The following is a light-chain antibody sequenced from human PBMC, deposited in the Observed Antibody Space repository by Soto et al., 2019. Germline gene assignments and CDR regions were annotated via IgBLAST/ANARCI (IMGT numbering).Light chain of an antibody. J-gene: IGKJ1*01. CDR3: QQLNSYPRT. CDR1: QGISSY. CDR2: GAS. Sequence: IQLTQSPSSLSASVGDRVTTTCRASQGISSYLAWYQQKPGKAPNLLIYGASTLQSGVPSRFSGSGSGTDFTLTISSLQPEDFATYYCQQLNSYPRTFGQGTTVEMK. V-gene: IGKV1-9*01.